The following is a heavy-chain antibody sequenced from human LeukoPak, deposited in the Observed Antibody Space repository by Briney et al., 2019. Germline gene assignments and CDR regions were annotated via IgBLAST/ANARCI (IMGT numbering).Heavy chain of an antibody. CDR1: GFTFGDYA. Sequence: GGSLRLSCTASGFTFGDYAMSWVRQAPGKGQEWVGFIRSKAYGGTTEYAESVKGRFTISRDDSKIIAYLQMNSLKTEDTALFYCTRQAIVGGSYNYFDYWGQGTLVTVSS. D-gene: IGHD1-26*01. V-gene: IGHV3-49*04. CDR3: TRQAIVGGSYNYFDY. CDR2: IRSKAYGGTT. J-gene: IGHJ4*02.